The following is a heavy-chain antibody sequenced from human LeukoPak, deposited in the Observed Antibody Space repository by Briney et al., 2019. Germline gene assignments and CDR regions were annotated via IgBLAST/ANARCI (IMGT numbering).Heavy chain of an antibody. V-gene: IGHV4-4*02. CDR3: AREGIAVAGSAFDI. Sequence: PSETLSLTCAVSGGSISSSNWWSSVRQPPGKGLEWIGEIYHSGSTNYNPSLKSRVTISVDKSKNQFSLKLSSVTAADTAVYYCAREGIAVAGSAFDIWGQGTMVTVSS. J-gene: IGHJ3*02. CDR2: IYHSGST. CDR1: GGSISSSNW. D-gene: IGHD6-19*01.